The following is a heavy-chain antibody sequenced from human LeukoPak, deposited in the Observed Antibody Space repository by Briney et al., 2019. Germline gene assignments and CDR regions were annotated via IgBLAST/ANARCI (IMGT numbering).Heavy chain of an antibody. CDR3: GRVRPDGITETRGPYGMDV. J-gene: IGHJ6*01. CDR2: VYYSGRT. CDR1: GVSISGYY. D-gene: IGHD1-20*01. V-gene: IGHV4-59*01. Sequence: PSETLSLTCTVSGVSISGYYWGWLRQPPGKGLEGFGYVYYSGRTNYNPSLKSRVTISVDKSKNQFSLKLSSVTDEHTAVYYCGRVRPDGITETRGPYGMDV.